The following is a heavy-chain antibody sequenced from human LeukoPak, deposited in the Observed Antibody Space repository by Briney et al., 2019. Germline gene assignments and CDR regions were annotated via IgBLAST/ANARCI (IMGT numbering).Heavy chain of an antibody. V-gene: IGHV3-23*01. Sequence: GGSLRLSCAASGFTFSSSWMSWVRQAPGKGLEWVSAISAGGGNTYYADSVKGRFTISRDNSKNTLWLQMDSLRAEDTAVCYCAKRGILTGSYTHFDYWGQGTLVTVSS. CDR3: AKRGILTGSYTHFDY. CDR1: GFTFSSSW. J-gene: IGHJ4*02. CDR2: ISAGGGNT. D-gene: IGHD3-9*01.